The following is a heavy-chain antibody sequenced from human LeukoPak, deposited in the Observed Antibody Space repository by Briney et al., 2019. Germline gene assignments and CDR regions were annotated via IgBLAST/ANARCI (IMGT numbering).Heavy chain of an antibody. V-gene: IGHV4-4*07. CDR2: IYTSGST. CDR3: ARSQPKPYSSSSGFDY. CDR1: GGSISSYY. J-gene: IGHJ4*02. Sequence: SETLSLTCTVSGGSISSYYWSWIRQPAGKGLEWIGRIYTSGSTNYNPSLKSRVTMSVDTAKNQFSLKLSSVTAADTAVYYWARSQPKPYSSSSGFDYWGQGTLVTVSS. D-gene: IGHD6-6*01.